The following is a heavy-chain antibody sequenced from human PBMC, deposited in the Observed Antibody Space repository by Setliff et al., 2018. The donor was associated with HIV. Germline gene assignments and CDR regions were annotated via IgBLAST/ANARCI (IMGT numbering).Heavy chain of an antibody. CDR1: GFTFSDYW. CDR3: ARDTEMITTTDAFDI. J-gene: IGHJ3*02. V-gene: IGHV3-74*01. CDR2: ITGDGSST. Sequence: PGESLKISCAASGFTFSDYWMHWVRQAPGKGLVWVSRITGDGSSTRYADSVNGRFTISRDNAKNTMDLEMNSLRAEDTAVYYCARDTEMITTTDAFDIWGQGTMVTVSS. D-gene: IGHD3-22*01.